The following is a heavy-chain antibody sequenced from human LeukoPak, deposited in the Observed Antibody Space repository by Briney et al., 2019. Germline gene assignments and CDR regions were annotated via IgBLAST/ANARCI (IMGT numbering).Heavy chain of an antibody. CDR1: GFSFSVFW. CDR2: IRYDGSNK. V-gene: IGHV3-30*02. J-gene: IGHJ5*02. Sequence: GGSLRLSCAASGFSFSVFWMHWVRQAPGKGLEWVAFIRYDGSNKYYADSVKGRFTISRDNSKNTLYLQMNSLRAEDTAVYYCAKDPGYSSSWYFLWFDPWGQGTLVTVSS. D-gene: IGHD6-13*01. CDR3: AKDPGYSSSWYFLWFDP.